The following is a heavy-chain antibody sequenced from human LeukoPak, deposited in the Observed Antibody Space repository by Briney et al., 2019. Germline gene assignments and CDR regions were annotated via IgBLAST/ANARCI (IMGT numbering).Heavy chain of an antibody. Sequence: ASVKVSCKASGYTFTSYGISWVRKAPGQGLEWMGWISAYNGNTNYAQKLQGRVTMTTDTSTSTAYMELRSLRSDDTAVYYCARVGPLDARQQDNYWGQGTLVTVSS. CDR3: ARVGPLDARQQDNY. CDR2: ISAYNGNT. D-gene: IGHD6-13*01. CDR1: GYTFTSYG. J-gene: IGHJ4*02. V-gene: IGHV1-18*01.